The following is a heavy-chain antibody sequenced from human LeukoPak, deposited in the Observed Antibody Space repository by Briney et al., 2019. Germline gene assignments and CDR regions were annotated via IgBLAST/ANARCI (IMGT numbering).Heavy chain of an antibody. Sequence: SETLSLTCTVSGGSISSYYWGWVRQPPGKALEWIGNIFYSGSTYYSPSLKSRVTISLDTSRNQFSLKLNSVTAADTAVYYCARRTYYYGSGSVWFDPWGQGTLVTVSS. J-gene: IGHJ5*02. D-gene: IGHD3-10*01. V-gene: IGHV4-59*12. CDR1: GGSISSYY. CDR3: ARRTYYYGSGSVWFDP. CDR2: IFYSGST.